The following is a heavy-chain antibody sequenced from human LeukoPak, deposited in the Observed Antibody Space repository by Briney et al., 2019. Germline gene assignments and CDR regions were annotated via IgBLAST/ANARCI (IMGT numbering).Heavy chain of an antibody. V-gene: IGHV1-69*05. D-gene: IGHD6-13*01. CDR3: ARDRDCWAERAGIAAAGTDAAFDP. CDR2: IIPIFGPA. Sequence: SGTVSCKVSGPTFTSFAIRWIRQAPRHGREWMGGIIPIFGPANYGKKIQGTDTLTTDESTSPTYMEPSSLRTEDPAIYYCARDRDCWAERAGIAAAGTDAAFDPWGQGTLVTVSA. J-gene: IGHJ5*02. CDR1: GPTFTSFA.